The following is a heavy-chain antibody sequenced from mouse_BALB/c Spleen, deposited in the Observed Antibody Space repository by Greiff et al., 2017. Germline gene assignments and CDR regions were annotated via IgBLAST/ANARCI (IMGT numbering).Heavy chain of an antibody. J-gene: IGHJ2*01. CDR2: ISDGGSYT. CDR3: ARRGLDGYFDY. Sequence: EVQVVESGGGLVKPGGSLKLSCAASGFAFSDYYMYWVRQTPEKRLEWVATISDGGSYTYYPDSVKGRFTISRDNAKNNLYLQMSSLKSEDTAMYYCARRGLDGYFDYWGQGTTLTVSS. CDR1: GFAFSDYY. V-gene: IGHV5-4*02. D-gene: IGHD2-3*01.